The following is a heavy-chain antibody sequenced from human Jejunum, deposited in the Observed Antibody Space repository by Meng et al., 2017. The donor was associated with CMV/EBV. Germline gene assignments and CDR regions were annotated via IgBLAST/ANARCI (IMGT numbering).Heavy chain of an antibody. V-gene: IGHV1-18*01. J-gene: IGHJ4*02. CDR1: GYTLASHG. D-gene: IGHD3-10*01. CDR3: ARGTPGRSYSDY. CDR2: FVNNVDT. Sequence: QVPLLQSGAEVKKPGASVRVSCEASGYTLASHGISWLRQAPGQGLEWMGWFVNNVDTYSAQKFQGRVTMTTDTHTSTAFMELRSLRSDDTAVYYCARGTPGRSYSDYWGQGTLVTVSS.